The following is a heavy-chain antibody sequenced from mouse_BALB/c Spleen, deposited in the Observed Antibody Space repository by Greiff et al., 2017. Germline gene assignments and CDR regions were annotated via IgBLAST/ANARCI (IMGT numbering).Heavy chain of an antibody. J-gene: IGHJ3*01. V-gene: IGHV5-6*01. CDR3: ARQTPPYYGSSSFAY. D-gene: IGHD1-1*01. CDR2: ISSGGSYT. Sequence: EVKVVESGGELVKPGGSLKLSCAASGFTFSSYGMYWVRQTPDKRLEWVATISSGGSYTYYPDSVKGRFTISRDNAKNTLYLQMSSLKSEDTAMYYCARQTPPYYGSSSFAYWGQGTLVTVSA. CDR1: GFTFSSYG.